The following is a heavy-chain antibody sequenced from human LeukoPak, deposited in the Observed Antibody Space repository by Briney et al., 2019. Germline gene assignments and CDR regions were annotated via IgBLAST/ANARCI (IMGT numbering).Heavy chain of an antibody. CDR1: GGSINRTTYH. CDR3: ASLDAVAGYFDY. Sequence: PSETLSLTCTVSGGSINRTTYHWGWIRQSPEKGLEWIGSIYYSGSTYYNPSLKSRVTISVDTSKNQFSLKLSSVTAADTAVYYCASLDAVAGYFDYWGQGTLVTVSS. D-gene: IGHD6-19*01. J-gene: IGHJ4*02. V-gene: IGHV4-39*01. CDR2: IYYSGST.